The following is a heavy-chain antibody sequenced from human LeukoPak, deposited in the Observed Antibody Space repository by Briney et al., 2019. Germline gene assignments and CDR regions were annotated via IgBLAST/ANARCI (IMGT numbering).Heavy chain of an antibody. D-gene: IGHD3-10*01. Sequence: SETLSLTCTVSGGSISGYYWSWIRQPPGKGLEWIGYIYYSGSTNYNPSLKSRVTISVDTSKNQFSLKLSSVTAADTAVYYCARDYGSGSSYPFDYWGQGTLVTVSS. CDR1: GGSISGYY. J-gene: IGHJ4*02. CDR3: ARDYGSGSSYPFDY. V-gene: IGHV4-59*01. CDR2: IYYSGST.